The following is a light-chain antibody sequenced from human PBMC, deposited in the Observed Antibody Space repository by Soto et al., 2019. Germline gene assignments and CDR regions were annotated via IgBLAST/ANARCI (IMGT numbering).Light chain of an antibody. V-gene: IGKV1-39*01. Sequence: DVEMTQSPSSLPASVGDRVTFTCRASQNINNYLNWYQQKPGTAPRLLIHGASTLQSGVPSRFSGGGSGTDFTLTITSLQPQDFATYSCQQTYIFPSTFGQGTKVEV. CDR1: QNINNY. J-gene: IGKJ1*01. CDR2: GAS. CDR3: QQTYIFPST.